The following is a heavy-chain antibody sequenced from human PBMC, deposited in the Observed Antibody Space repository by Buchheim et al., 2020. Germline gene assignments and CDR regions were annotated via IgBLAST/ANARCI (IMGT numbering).Heavy chain of an antibody. CDR1: GFTLRTYW. D-gene: IGHD1-26*01. J-gene: IGHJ4*02. CDR3: ARDLSGSQDY. V-gene: IGHV3-74*01. Sequence: EVQLEESGGGLVQPGGSLRLSCAASGFTLRTYWMHWVRQAPGKGLEWVSRINEDGSFTNYADSVKGRFTISRDNAEKTPYLQMTSLRVEDTAMYYCARDLSGSQDYWGQGTL. CDR2: INEDGSFT.